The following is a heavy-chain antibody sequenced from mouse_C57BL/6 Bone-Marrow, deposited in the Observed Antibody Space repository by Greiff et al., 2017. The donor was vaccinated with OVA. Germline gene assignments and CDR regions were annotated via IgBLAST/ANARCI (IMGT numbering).Heavy chain of an antibody. CDR1: GFNIKDDY. V-gene: IGHV14-4*01. CDR3: TTFITTVVADY. J-gene: IGHJ2*01. Sequence: EVQGVESGAELVRPGASVKLSCTASGFNIKDDYMHWVKQRPEQGLEWIGWIDPENGDTEYASKFQGKATITADTSSNTAYLQLSSLTSEDTAVYYCTTFITTVVADYWGQGTTLTVSS. CDR2: IDPENGDT. D-gene: IGHD1-1*01.